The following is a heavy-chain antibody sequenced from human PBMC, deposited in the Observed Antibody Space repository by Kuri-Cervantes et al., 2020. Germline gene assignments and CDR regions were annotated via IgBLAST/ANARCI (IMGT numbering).Heavy chain of an antibody. CDR2: IKQGGSEK. CDR3: AKTRWAYGDYGCDY. Sequence: GESLKISCAASGFTFSSYWMSWVRQAPGKGLEWVANIKQGGSEKYYVDSVKGRFTISRDNAKNSLYLQMNSLRAEDTAVYYCAKTRWAYGDYGCDYWGQGTLVTVSS. J-gene: IGHJ4*02. CDR1: GFTFSSYW. V-gene: IGHV3-7*01. D-gene: IGHD4-17*01.